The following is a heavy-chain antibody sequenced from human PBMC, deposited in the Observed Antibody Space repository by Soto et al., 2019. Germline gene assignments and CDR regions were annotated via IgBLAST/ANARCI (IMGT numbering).Heavy chain of an antibody. Sequence: QVQLVQSGAEVKKPGASVTASCKASGYTLTNYNMHWVRQAPGQGLEWMAMINPSDGSTTYPKHSQGRVIATTDTSTSTVYMEWSSLRSDDTAGYYCASRFRGPPEYWGQGTLVTVSS. CDR1: GYTLTNYN. CDR2: INPSDGST. J-gene: IGHJ4*02. CDR3: ASRFRGPPEY. V-gene: IGHV1-46*01.